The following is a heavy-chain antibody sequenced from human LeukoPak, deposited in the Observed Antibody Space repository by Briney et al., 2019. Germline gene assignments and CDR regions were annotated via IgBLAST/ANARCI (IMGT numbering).Heavy chain of an antibody. CDR1: GGSLGNYY. V-gene: IGHV4-4*07. J-gene: IGHJ5*02. Sequence: SETLSLTCKVSGGSLGNYYWSWIRQPAGKGLEWIGRIYPTGHTHYNPSLKSRVTMSVDTSKNQFSLRLTSVTAADTAVYYCARRGYSSGYVDWFDPWGQGTLVTVSS. CDR3: ARRGYSSGYVDWFDP. D-gene: IGHD5-18*01. CDR2: IYPTGHT.